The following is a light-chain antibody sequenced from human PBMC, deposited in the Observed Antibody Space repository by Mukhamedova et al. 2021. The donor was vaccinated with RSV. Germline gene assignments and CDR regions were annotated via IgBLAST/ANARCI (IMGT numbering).Light chain of an antibody. CDR3: TSYTSSRTVV. Sequence: SITISCTGASSDIGGYNYVSWHQQHPGKAPKLMIYDVSNRPSGVSNRFSGSKSGNTASLTISGLQAEDEADYYCTSYTSSRTVVF. CDR2: DVS. CDR1: SSDIGGYNY. V-gene: IGLV2-14*04. J-gene: IGLJ3*02.